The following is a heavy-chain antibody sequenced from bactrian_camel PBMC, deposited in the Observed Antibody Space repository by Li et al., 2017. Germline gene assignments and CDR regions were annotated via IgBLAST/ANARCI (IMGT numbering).Heavy chain of an antibody. D-gene: IGHD3*01. CDR1: TFDISILQ. J-gene: IGHJ4*01. V-gene: IGHV3S53*01. Sequence: HVQLVESGGASVQAGGSLRLSCVASTFDISILQMGWFRQAPGKEREGVADIEPAGGRNYADSVKGRFTISRDNAKNKVYLQMNSLKPEDTAMYYCAADLRGGIRHPLRPDEYNHWGQGTQVTVS. CDR3: AADLRGGIRHPLRPDEYNH. CDR2: IEPAGGR.